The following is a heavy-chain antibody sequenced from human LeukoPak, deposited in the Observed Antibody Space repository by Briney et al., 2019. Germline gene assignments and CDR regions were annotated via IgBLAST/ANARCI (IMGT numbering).Heavy chain of an antibody. V-gene: IGHV1-2*02. CDR3: AADKQQLSYYFDY. Sequence: ASVKVSCKASGYTLTAYYIHWLRQAPGQGLEWNGWIKSNTGGTKYVEKFEGRFTMTRDTSISTIYMELSSLRSDDTAVYYCAADKQQLSYYFDYWGQGTLVTVSA. D-gene: IGHD6-13*01. CDR1: GYTLTAYY. CDR2: IKSNTGGT. J-gene: IGHJ4*02.